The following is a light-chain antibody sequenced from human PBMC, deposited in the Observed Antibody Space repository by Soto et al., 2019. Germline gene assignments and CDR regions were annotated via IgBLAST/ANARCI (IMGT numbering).Light chain of an antibody. V-gene: IGKV3-20*01. CDR2: GAS. CDR1: QSVSSSS. CDR3: QQYGSSLIT. J-gene: IGKJ5*01. Sequence: EIVLTQSPGTLSLSPGERATLSCRASQSVSSSSLAWYQQKPGQAPRLLIYGASSRATGIPDRFSGSGSGTDFTLTINRPEPEDFAVYYCQQYGSSLITFGQGTRREIK.